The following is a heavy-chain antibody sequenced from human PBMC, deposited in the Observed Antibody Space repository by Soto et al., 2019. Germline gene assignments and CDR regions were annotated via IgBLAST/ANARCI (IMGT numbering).Heavy chain of an antibody. D-gene: IGHD4-17*01. J-gene: IGHJ3*02. V-gene: IGHV1-18*01. CDR3: ARESATTHDGFDI. Sequence: QVQVVQSGAEVKKPGASAKVSCKTSGYTFTSYDINWVRQAPGQGLEWMGWISGYNGNTNYAQKLQGRVTMTTDTSTRTAYLELRSLRSDDTAVYYCARESATTHDGFDIWGQGTMVIVSS. CDR1: GYTFTSYD. CDR2: ISGYNGNT.